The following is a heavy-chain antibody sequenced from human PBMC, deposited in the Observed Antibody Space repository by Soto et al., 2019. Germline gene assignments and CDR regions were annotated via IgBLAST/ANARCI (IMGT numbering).Heavy chain of an antibody. Sequence: GGSLRLSCAASGFTFSNAWMSWVRQAPGKGLEWVGRIKSKTDGGTTDYAAPVKGRFTISRDDSKNTLYLQMNSLKTEDTAVYYCTKIVEGSGWSGDYYYGMDVWGQGTTVTVSS. J-gene: IGHJ6*02. CDR1: GFTFSNAW. CDR3: TKIVEGSGWSGDYYYGMDV. CDR2: IKSKTDGGTT. D-gene: IGHD6-19*01. V-gene: IGHV3-15*01.